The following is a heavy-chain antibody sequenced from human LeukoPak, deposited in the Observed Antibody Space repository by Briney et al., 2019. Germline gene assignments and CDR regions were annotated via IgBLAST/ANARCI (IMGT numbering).Heavy chain of an antibody. CDR2: INHSGST. D-gene: IGHD2-2*01. Sequence: SETMSLTCGVYGGSFSGYYWSWIRQPPGKGLEWIGEINHSGSTNYNPSLKSRVTISVDTSKNQFSLKLSSVTAADTAVYYCARISGSTNLAGDWGQGTLVTVSS. CDR3: ARISGSTNLAGD. V-gene: IGHV4-34*01. CDR1: GGSFSGYY. J-gene: IGHJ4*02.